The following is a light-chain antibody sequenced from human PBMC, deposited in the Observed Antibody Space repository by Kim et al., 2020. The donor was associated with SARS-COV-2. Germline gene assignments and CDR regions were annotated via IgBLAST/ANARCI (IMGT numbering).Light chain of an antibody. CDR3: QVWDTGGDHVV. CDR2: YDS. J-gene: IGLJ2*01. Sequence: SYELTQPPSVSVAPGETARIPCGGANIGSQSVHWYQHKRGQAPVLVISYDSDRPSGIPERISGFHSGSTATLTISRVEAGDEADYFCQVWDTGGDHVVFGGGTKLTVL. CDR1: NIGSQS. V-gene: IGLV3-21*04.